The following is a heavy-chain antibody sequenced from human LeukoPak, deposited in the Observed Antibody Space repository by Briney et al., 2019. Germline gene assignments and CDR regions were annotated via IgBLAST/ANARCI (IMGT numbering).Heavy chain of an antibody. J-gene: IGHJ4*02. V-gene: IGHV4-34*01. CDR2: INHSGST. CDR3: ASHKVGAPPNY. CDR1: GGSFSGYY. Sequence: SETLSLTCAVYGGSFSGYYWSWIRQPPGKGLEWIGEINHSGSTNYNPSLKSRVTISVDTSKNQFSLKLSSVTAADTAVYYCASHKVGAPPNYWGQGTLVTVSS. D-gene: IGHD1-26*01.